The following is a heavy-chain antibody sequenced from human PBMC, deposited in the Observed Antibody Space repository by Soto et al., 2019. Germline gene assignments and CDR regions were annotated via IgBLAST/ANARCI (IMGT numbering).Heavy chain of an antibody. CDR3: AREGDIVARDAFDI. Sequence: QVQLVQSGAEVKKPGSSVKVSCKASGGTFSSYAISWVRQAPGQGLEWMGGIIPIFGTANYAQKFQGRVTXXAXEXTSTAYMELSSLRSEDTAVYYCAREGDIVARDAFDIWGQGTMVTVSS. CDR1: GGTFSSYA. D-gene: IGHD5-12*01. V-gene: IGHV1-69*12. J-gene: IGHJ3*02. CDR2: IIPIFGTA.